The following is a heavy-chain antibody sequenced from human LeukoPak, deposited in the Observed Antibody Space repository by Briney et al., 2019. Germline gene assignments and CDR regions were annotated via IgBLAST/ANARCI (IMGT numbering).Heavy chain of an antibody. V-gene: IGHV3-30*02. J-gene: IGHJ6*03. Sequence: GGSLRLSCAASGFTFSSYGMHWVRQAPGKGLEWVAFIRYDGSNKYYADSVKGRFTISRDNSKNTLYLQMNSLRAEDTAVYYCAKDQAYYGSGSYYYYYYMDVWGKGTTVTISS. CDR2: IRYDGSNK. CDR3: AKDQAYYGSGSYYYYYYMDV. D-gene: IGHD3-10*01. CDR1: GFTFSSYG.